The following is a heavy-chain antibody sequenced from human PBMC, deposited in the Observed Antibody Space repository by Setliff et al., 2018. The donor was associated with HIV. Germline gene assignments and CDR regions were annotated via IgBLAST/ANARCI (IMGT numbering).Heavy chain of an antibody. Sequence: PGGSLRLSCAASGFALRHFGVNWVRQAPGKGLEWASVISSDGSSISYADSVKGRFTISRDNSKNTLYLQMNSLRVEDTATYYCARDAKGGIDYWGQGTRVTVSS. D-gene: IGHD3-16*01. CDR3: ARDAKGGIDY. CDR1: GFALRHFG. CDR2: ISSDGSSI. J-gene: IGHJ4*02. V-gene: IGHV3-30*04.